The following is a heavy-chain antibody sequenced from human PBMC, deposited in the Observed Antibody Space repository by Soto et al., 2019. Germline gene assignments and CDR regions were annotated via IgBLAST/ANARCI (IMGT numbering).Heavy chain of an antibody. D-gene: IGHD1-20*01. CDR2: IIPMFGST. CDR1: GGTFNNYA. CDR3: TRITAPYYYYGMDV. J-gene: IGHJ6*02. V-gene: IGHV1-69*06. Sequence: VQLVQSGAEVKEPGSSVKVSCKASGGTFNNYAISWVRQAPGQGLEWMGGIIPMFGSTVYAPQFQGRVTITADRSTSIAFMQLTSLRSEDTALYFCTRITAPYYYYGMDVWGQGTAVTVSS.